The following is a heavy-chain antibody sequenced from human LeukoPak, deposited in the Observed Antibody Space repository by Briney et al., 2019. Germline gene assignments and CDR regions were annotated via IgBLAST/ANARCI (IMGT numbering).Heavy chain of an antibody. V-gene: IGHV3-30*02. D-gene: IGHD3-3*01. CDR1: GFTFSSYG. Sequence: GGSLRLSCAASGFTFSSYGMHWVRQAPGKGLEWVAFIRYDGSNKYYADSVKGRFTISRDNSKNTLYLQMNSLRAEDTAVYYCAKDRWSGYHGDFDYWGQGTLVTVSS. J-gene: IGHJ4*02. CDR2: IRYDGSNK. CDR3: AKDRWSGYHGDFDY.